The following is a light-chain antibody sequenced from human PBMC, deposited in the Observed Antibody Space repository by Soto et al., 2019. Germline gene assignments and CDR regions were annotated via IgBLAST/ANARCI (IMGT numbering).Light chain of an antibody. CDR3: ASYTSSSTLV. J-gene: IGLJ1*01. CDR1: SSDIGGYKY. V-gene: IGLV2-14*01. Sequence: QSVRTQPASVSGSPGQSITISCAGTSSDIGGYKYVSWYQQHPGKVPKLMIYEVNTRPSGISNRFSGSKSGNTASLTISGLQAEDEADYYCASYTSSSTLVFGTGTKVPS. CDR2: EVN.